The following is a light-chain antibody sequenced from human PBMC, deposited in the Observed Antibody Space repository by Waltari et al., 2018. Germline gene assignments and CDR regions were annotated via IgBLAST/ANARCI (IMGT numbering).Light chain of an antibody. CDR3: NSFTISHTHV. V-gene: IGLV2-18*02. J-gene: IGLJ1*01. CDR1: TSDFGTYER. Sequence: QSALTQPPSVSGSPGQSVTISCTGTTSDFGTYERVTWYQQTPGAAPKRILSDVSSRPSGVSNRFSGSKSGNTASLTISDLQADDEADYYCNSFTISHTHVFGTGTKVTVL. CDR2: DVS.